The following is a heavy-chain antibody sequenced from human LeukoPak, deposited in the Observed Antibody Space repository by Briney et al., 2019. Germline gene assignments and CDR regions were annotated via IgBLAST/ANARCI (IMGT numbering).Heavy chain of an antibody. V-gene: IGHV3-9*01. Sequence: GGSLRPSCAASGFTFDDYAMHWVRHAPGKGLEWVSGISWNSGSIGYADSVKGRFPISRDNAKNSLYLQMNSLRAEDTALYYCAKGGDILTGYFGVDDYWGQGTLVTVSS. J-gene: IGHJ4*02. CDR3: AKGGDILTGYFGVDDY. CDR2: ISWNSGSI. D-gene: IGHD3-9*01. CDR1: GFTFDDYA.